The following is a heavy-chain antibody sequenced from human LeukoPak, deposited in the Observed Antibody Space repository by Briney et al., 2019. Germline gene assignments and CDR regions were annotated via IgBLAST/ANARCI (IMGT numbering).Heavy chain of an antibody. V-gene: IGHV5-10-1*01. Sequence: ESLKISCKGPGYSFTSYWISWVRQVPGKGLEWMGRIDPSDSYTKYSPSFEGHVTISADKSISTAYLQWSSLKAPDTAMYYCARHVTYGATVVNPAQWYFDLWGRGTLVTVSS. D-gene: IGHD4-23*01. CDR3: ARHVTYGATVVNPAQWYFDL. J-gene: IGHJ2*01. CDR1: GYSFTSYW. CDR2: IDPSDSYT.